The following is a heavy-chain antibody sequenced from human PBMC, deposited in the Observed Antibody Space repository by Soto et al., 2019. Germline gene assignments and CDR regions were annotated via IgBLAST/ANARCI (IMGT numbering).Heavy chain of an antibody. CDR2: ISAYNGNT. CDR3: ARGPRRCSGGSCYLGGIFYYYYYGMDV. D-gene: IGHD2-15*01. J-gene: IGHJ6*02. Sequence: GASVKVSCKASGYTFTSYGISWVRQAPGQGLEWMGWISAYNGNTKYAQKLQGRVTMTTDTSTSTAYMELRSLRSEDTAVYYCARGPRRCSGGSCYLGGIFYYYYYGMDVWGQGTTVTVS. CDR1: GYTFTSYG. V-gene: IGHV1-18*04.